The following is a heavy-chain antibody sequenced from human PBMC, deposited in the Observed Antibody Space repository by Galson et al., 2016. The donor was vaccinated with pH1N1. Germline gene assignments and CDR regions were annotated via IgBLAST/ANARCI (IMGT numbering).Heavy chain of an antibody. J-gene: IGHJ6*02. D-gene: IGHD6-6*01. CDR1: GYIFSTFW. CDR3: ARHQSSSDDYFFYNMDV. V-gene: IGHV5-51*01. CDR2: VYPGGSDT. Sequence: QSGAEVKKPGESLKISCKGSGYIFSTFWIGWVRQMPGKGLEWMGIVYPGGSDTRYNPSFKGQVTISVDKSISTAYLQWSSLRASDSAIYFCARHQSSSDDYFFYNMDVWGQGTTVTVSS.